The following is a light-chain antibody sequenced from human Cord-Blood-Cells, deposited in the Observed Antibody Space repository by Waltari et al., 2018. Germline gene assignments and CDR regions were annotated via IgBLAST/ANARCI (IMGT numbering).Light chain of an antibody. V-gene: IGLV6-57*02. CDR3: QSYDSSNRV. CDR1: SVSIASNY. Sequence: NFMLTQPHSVSESPGKTVTISCTGSSVSIASNYVQWYQQRPGSAPTTVIYEDNQRPSGVPDRFSGSIDSSSNSASLTISGLKTEDEADYYCQSYDSSNRVFGGGTKLTVL. J-gene: IGLJ3*02. CDR2: EDN.